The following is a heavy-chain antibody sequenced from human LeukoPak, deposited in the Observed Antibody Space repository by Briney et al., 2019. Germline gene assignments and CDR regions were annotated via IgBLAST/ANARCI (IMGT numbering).Heavy chain of an antibody. V-gene: IGHV4-34*01. Sequence: SETPSPTCAVYCGFLSGYYWGWVPPPPREGVGWVGGNHQNGNTHYNPSLKSRVTISVDTSKNQFSLKLSSVTAADTAVYYCARGRIQLPRVPKGERKQKLGYFDYWGQGTLVTVSS. CDR2: NHQNGNT. CDR3: ARGRIQLPRVPKGERKQKLGYFDY. D-gene: IGHD5-18*01. CDR1: CGFLSGYY. J-gene: IGHJ4*02.